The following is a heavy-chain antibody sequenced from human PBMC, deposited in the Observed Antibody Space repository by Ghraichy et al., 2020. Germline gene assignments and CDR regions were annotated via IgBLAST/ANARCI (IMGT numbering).Heavy chain of an antibody. CDR3: ARDPLGTRFRY. V-gene: IGHV4-34*01. CDR1: GGSFSGYY. D-gene: IGHD1-1*01. Sequence: SETLSLTCAVYGGSFSGYYWSWIRQPPGKGLEWIGEINHSGSTNYNPSLKSRVTISVDTSKNQFSLKVSSVTAADTAVYYCARDPLGTRFRYWGQGTLVTVSS. J-gene: IGHJ4*02. CDR2: INHSGST.